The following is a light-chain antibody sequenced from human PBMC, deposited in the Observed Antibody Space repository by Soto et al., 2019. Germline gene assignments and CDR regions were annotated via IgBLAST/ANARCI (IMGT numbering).Light chain of an antibody. CDR3: RQVHSYWPT. Sequence: IPLSQSLSSLPAPVGDRVTVTCRASQGTGTYLVWYQQKSGKAPTVLVYASSTLQTGVPSRFSGSGSGTDFSLTIMSRLHAEVVTYYCRQVHSYWPTFGPGTKVDIK. J-gene: IGKJ3*01. V-gene: IGKV1-9*01. CDR2: ASS. CDR1: QGTGTY.